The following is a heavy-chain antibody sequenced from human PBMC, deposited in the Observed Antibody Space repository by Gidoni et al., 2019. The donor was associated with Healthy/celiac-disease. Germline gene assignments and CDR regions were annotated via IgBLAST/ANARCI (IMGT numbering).Heavy chain of an antibody. V-gene: IGHV4-59*01. CDR2: IYYSGST. CDR3: ARVPFPYFQH. J-gene: IGHJ1*01. CDR1: GGSISSYY. Sequence: QVQLQESGPGLVKPSETLPLTCTVPGGSISSYYWRWIRQPPGKGLEWIGYIYYSGSTNYNPSLKSRVTISVDTSKTQFSLKLGSVTAADTAVYYCARVPFPYFQHWGQGTLVTVSS.